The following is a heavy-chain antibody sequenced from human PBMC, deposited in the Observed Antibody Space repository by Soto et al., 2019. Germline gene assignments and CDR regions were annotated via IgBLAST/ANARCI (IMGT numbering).Heavy chain of an antibody. V-gene: IGHV4-30-4*01. CDR1: GGSISSGDYY. J-gene: IGHJ3*02. CDR3: ARAGGFGKGEAFDI. Sequence: QVQLQESGPGLVKPSQTLSLTCTVSGGSISSGDYYWSWIRQPPGKGLEWIVYIYYSGSTYYNPSLKGRVTISVDTSKNQFSLKLSSVTAADTAVYYCARAGGFGKGEAFDIWGQGTMVTVSS. CDR2: IYYSGST. D-gene: IGHD3-10*01.